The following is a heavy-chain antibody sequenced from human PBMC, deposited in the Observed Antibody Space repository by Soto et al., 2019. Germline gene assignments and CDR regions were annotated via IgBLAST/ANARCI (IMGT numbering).Heavy chain of an antibody. Sequence: QVQLVESGGGVVQPGRSLRLSCAASGFTFSSYAMHWVRQAPGKGLEWVAVISYDGSNKYYADSVKGRFTISRDNSKNTLYLQMNSLRAEDTAVYYCARDMSTRLELLGGYYYCGMDVWGQGTTVTVSS. V-gene: IGHV3-30-3*01. J-gene: IGHJ6*02. CDR3: ARDMSTRLELLGGYYYCGMDV. CDR1: GFTFSSYA. CDR2: ISYDGSNK. D-gene: IGHD1-7*01.